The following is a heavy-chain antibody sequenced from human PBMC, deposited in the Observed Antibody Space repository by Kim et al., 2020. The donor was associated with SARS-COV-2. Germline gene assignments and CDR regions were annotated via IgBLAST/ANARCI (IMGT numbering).Heavy chain of an antibody. D-gene: IGHD6-13*01. Sequence: YAQKLQGRVTMTTDTSTSTAYMELRSLRSDDTAVYYCARERAAAGNYFDYWGQGTLVTVSS. V-gene: IGHV1-18*01. CDR3: ARERAAAGNYFDY. J-gene: IGHJ4*02.